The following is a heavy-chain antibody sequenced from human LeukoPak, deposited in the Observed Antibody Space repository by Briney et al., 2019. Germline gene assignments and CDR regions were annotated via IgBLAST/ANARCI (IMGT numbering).Heavy chain of an antibody. Sequence: PGGSLRLSCAASGFTFSRYWMSWVRQAPGKGLEWVANIKQDGSGKYYVDSVKGRFTISRDNAKNSLYLHMYGLRAEDTAVYYCAREPHIVVVTAEAPLGWFDPWGQGTLVTVSS. CDR3: AREPHIVVVTAEAPLGWFDP. CDR1: GFTFSRYW. D-gene: IGHD2-21*02. V-gene: IGHV3-7*01. CDR2: IKQDGSGK. J-gene: IGHJ5*02.